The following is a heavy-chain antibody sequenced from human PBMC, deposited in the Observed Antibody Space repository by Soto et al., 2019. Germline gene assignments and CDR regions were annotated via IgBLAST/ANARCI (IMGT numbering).Heavy chain of an antibody. CDR2: IYYSGST. V-gene: IGHV4-39*01. CDR1: GGSISSSSYY. D-gene: IGHD5-12*01. CDR3: ARLVPIPDGYNSHKFDY. Sequence: SETLSLTCTVSGGSISSSSYYWGWIRQPPGKGLEWIGSIYYSGSTYYNPSLKSRVTISVDTSKNQFSLKLSSVTAADTAVYYCARLVPIPDGYNSHKFDYWGQGTLVTVSS. J-gene: IGHJ4*02.